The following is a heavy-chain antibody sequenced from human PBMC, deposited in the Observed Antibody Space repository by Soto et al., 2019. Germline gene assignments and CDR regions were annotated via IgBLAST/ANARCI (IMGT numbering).Heavy chain of an antibody. CDR2: IKQDGSEK. CDR3: ARDSYYGSGSYYRDYYYYGMDV. D-gene: IGHD3-10*01. J-gene: IGHJ6*02. Sequence: PGGSLRLSCAASGFTFISYWMSWVRQAPWKGLEWVANIKQDGSEKYYVDSVKGRFTISRDNAKNSLYLQMNSLRAEDTAVYYCARDSYYGSGSYYRDYYYYGMDVCGQGTTVTVSS. CDR1: GFTFISYW. V-gene: IGHV3-7*05.